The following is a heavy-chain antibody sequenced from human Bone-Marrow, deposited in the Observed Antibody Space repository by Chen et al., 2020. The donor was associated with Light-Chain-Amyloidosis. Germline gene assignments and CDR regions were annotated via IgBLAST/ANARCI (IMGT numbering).Heavy chain of an antibody. Sequence: EVQLAESGGGLVQPGGSLRLSCATSGFNFSSFGMSLVRQAPGKGLEWVSTVSGSTVSTYYAGAVKGRFIISRDKSKSTLYLQMNSLRAGDTAVYFCTRKGGYFDFWGQGSLVTVSS. CDR2: VSGSTVST. V-gene: IGHV3-23*04. CDR3: TRKGGYFDF. J-gene: IGHJ4*02. D-gene: IGHD3-10*01. CDR1: GFNFSSFG.